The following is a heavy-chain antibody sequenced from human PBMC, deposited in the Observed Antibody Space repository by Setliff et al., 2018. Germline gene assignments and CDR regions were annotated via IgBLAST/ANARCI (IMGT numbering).Heavy chain of an antibody. CDR2: INSDGSST. J-gene: IGHJ4*02. CDR1: GFTFSSYW. V-gene: IGHV3-74*01. Sequence: PGGSLRLSCAASGFTFSSYWMHWVRQAPGKGLVWVSRINSDGSSTSYADSVKGRFTISRDNAKNSLYLQMNSLRADDTAVYYCARPGRSNYWDSFDYWGQGTLVTVSS. CDR3: ARPGRSNYWDSFDY. D-gene: IGHD3-10*01.